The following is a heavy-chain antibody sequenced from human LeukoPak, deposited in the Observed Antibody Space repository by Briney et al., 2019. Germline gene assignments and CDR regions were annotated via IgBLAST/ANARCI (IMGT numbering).Heavy chain of an antibody. J-gene: IGHJ1*01. V-gene: IGHV3-49*04. CDR3: TRDRGRGSEYFQH. Sequence: GGSLRLSCAASGFTFSCYSMNWVRQAPGKGLEWVGFIRSKAYGGTTEYAASVKGRFTISRDDSKSIAYLQMNSLKTEDTAVYYCTRDRGRGSEYFQHWGQGTLVTVSS. CDR1: GFTFSCYS. D-gene: IGHD3-16*01. CDR2: IRSKAYGGTT.